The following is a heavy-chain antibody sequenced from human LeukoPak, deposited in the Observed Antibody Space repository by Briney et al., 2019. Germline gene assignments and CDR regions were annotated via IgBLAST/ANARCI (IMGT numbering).Heavy chain of an antibody. D-gene: IGHD2-2*01. V-gene: IGHV3-30-3*01. Sequence: GGSLRLSCAASGFTFSSYAMHWVRQAPGKGLEWVAVISYDGSNKYYADSVKGRFTISRDNSKNTLYLQMNSLRAEDTAVYYCARTRSIYCSSTSCPLGYWGQGTLVTVSS. J-gene: IGHJ4*02. CDR2: ISYDGSNK. CDR3: ARTRSIYCSSTSCPLGY. CDR1: GFTFSSYA.